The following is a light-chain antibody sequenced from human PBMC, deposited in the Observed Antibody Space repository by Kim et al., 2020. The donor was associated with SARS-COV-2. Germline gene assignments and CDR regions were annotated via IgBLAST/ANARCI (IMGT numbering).Light chain of an antibody. Sequence: SPGERAGLAGRASQSVASAYLAWYQQRPGQPPRLLIYGASTRAPGIPHRFSGSGSGTDFTLTISSLEPEDSAVYYCQQYGNTPIYSFGQGTKLEI. V-gene: IGKV3-20*01. J-gene: IGKJ2*03. CDR2: GAS. CDR1: QSVASAY. CDR3: QQYGNTPIYS.